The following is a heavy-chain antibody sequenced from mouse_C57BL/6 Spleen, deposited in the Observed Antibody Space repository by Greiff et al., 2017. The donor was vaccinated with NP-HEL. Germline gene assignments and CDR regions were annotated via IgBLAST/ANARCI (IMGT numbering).Heavy chain of an antibody. CDR2: ISSGSSTI. D-gene: IGHD1-1*01. J-gene: IGHJ1*03. V-gene: IGHV5-17*01. CDR1: GFTFSDYG. Sequence: EVQLVESGGGLVKPGGSLKLSCAASGFTFSDYGMHWVRQAPEKGLEWVAYISSGSSTIYYADTVKGRFTISRDNAQTTLFLQMTSLRSEDTAMYYCARDGSSSSFDVWGTGTTVTVSS. CDR3: ARDGSSSSFDV.